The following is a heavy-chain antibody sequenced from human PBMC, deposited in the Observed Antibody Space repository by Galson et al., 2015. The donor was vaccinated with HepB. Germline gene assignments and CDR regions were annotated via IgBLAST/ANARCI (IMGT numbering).Heavy chain of an antibody. CDR2: IYHSGST. D-gene: IGHD5-24*01. V-gene: IGHV4-30-2*01. J-gene: IGHJ4*02. Sequence: TLSLTCAVSGGSISSGGYSWSWIRQPPGKGLEWIGYIYHSGSTYYNPSLKSRVTISVDRSKNQFSLKLSSVTAADTAVYYCARSRGYNGGVDYWGQGTLVTVSS. CDR3: ARSRGYNGGVDY. CDR1: GGSISSGGYS.